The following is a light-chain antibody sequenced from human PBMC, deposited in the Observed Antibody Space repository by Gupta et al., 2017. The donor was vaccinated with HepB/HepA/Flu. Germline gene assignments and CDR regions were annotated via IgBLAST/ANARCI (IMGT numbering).Light chain of an antibody. J-gene: IGLJ2*01. CDR2: TTD. V-gene: IGLV7-43*01. CDR3: LFHCRGAWI. CDR1: TGAVTRSFY. Sequence: TLVPTEPSLTVSPGGQVTLTCASNTGAVTRSFYPSWYQQKPGHSPRPLNYTTDHTPAWTPALFSGSPGGDKAALTLSGAVTEDEADYYCLFHCRGAWIFGGGTKLTVL.